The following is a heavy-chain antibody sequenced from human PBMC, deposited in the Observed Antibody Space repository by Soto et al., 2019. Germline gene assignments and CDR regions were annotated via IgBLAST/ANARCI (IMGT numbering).Heavy chain of an antibody. CDR2: IIPILGIA. CDR1: GGTFSSYI. D-gene: IGHD4-17*01. CDR3: ATSYGDSLHPVGY. Sequence: QVQLVQSGAEVKKPGSSVKVSCKASGGTFSSYIISWVRQAPGRGLEWMGRIIPILGIANYAQKFQGRVTITADKSTSTAYMELSSLRSEDTAVYYCATSYGDSLHPVGYWGQGTLVTVYS. J-gene: IGHJ4*02. V-gene: IGHV1-69*02.